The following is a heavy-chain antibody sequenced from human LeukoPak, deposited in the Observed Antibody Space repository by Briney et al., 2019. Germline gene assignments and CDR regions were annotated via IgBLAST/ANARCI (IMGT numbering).Heavy chain of an antibody. CDR2: ISRIGGDT. Sequence: GGSLRLSCSASGFTLSNYAMYWVRQPPGKGLKCVSGISRIGGDTYYADSVKGRFTISRDNSKNTLYLQMSSLRPEDTAMYYCVKAPLPGAVPIEIWGQGTMVAVSS. J-gene: IGHJ3*02. CDR1: GFTLSNYA. V-gene: IGHV3-64D*06. CDR3: VKAPLPGAVPIEI. D-gene: IGHD3-16*01.